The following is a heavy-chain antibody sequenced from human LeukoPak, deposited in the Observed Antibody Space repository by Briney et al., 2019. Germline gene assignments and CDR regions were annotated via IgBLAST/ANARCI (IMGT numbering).Heavy chain of an antibody. Sequence: PGGSLRLSCAASGFAFSSYAMSWVRQAPGKGLEWVSVIYSSNNTYYADSVKGRFIISRDNSKGTLYLQMNDLRAEDTAVYYCARDDDDEGPDWGQGTLVTVSS. CDR1: GFAFSSYA. V-gene: IGHV3-66*01. CDR2: IYSSNNT. J-gene: IGHJ4*02. D-gene: IGHD3-16*01. CDR3: ARDDDDEGPD.